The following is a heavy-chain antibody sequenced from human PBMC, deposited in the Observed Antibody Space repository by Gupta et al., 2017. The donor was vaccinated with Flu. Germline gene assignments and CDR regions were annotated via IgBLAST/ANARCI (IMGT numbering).Heavy chain of an antibody. J-gene: IGHJ4*02. CDR3: STVFEK. Sequence: NDWMHWVRQAPGKGPVWVARVDSDGSGTSYADSVKGRFTISRDNAKNTVYLQMNSLRAEDTALYVCSTVFEKWGQGTLVTVSS. V-gene: IGHV3-74*01. CDR2: VDSDGSGT. CDR1: NDW.